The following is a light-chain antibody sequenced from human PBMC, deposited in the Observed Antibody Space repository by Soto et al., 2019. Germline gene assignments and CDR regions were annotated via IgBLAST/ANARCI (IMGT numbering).Light chain of an antibody. V-gene: IGLV2-14*01. Sequence: QSVLTQPASVSGSPGQSITISCTGTSNDIGYYNYVSWYQQHPGKAPKLMIYDVSNRPSGVSTRFSGSKSGNTASLTISGLQAEDEADYYCCSYSTSSTYVFGTGTKLTVL. J-gene: IGLJ1*01. CDR3: CSYSTSSTYV. CDR2: DVS. CDR1: SNDIGYYNY.